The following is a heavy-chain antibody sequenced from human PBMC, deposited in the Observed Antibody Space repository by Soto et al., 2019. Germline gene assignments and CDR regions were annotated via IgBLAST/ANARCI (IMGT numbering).Heavy chain of an antibody. CDR3: ARDRCTNGVSYRSFGY. D-gene: IGHD2-8*01. CDR1: GYTFTSYA. V-gene: IGHV1-3*01. CDR2: INAGNGNT. Sequence: ASVKVSCKASGYTFTSYAMHWVRQAPGQRLEWMGWINAGNGNTKYSQKFQGRVTITRDTSASTAYMELSSLRSEDTAVYYCARDRCTNGVSYRSFGYWGQGTLVTVSS. J-gene: IGHJ4*02.